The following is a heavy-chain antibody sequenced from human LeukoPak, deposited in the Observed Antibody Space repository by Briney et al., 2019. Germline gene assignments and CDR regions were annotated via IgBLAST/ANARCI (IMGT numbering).Heavy chain of an antibody. CDR2: ISSSGTTT. V-gene: IGHV3-48*01. Sequence: GGSLRLSCAASGFTFSTYNINWVRQAPGKGLEWISYISSSGTTTYYADSVRGRFTISRDNAKNSVYLQMNSLRAEDTAVYHCARGGDSSGYYVWFDPWGQGTLVTVSS. D-gene: IGHD3-22*01. CDR1: GFTFSTYN. J-gene: IGHJ5*02. CDR3: ARGGDSSGYYVWFDP.